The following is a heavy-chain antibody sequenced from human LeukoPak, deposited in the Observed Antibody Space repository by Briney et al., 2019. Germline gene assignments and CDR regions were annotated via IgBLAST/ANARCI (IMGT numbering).Heavy chain of an antibody. J-gene: IGHJ5*02. V-gene: IGHV3-23*01. CDR1: GFTFSSYA. Sequence: GGSLRLSCAASGFTFSSYAMSWVRQAPGKGLEWVSAISGSGGSTYYADSVKGRFTISRDNSKNTLYLQMNSLRAEDTAVYYCAKAGYCSGGSCYPPDNWFDPWGQGTLVTVSS. CDR2: ISGSGGST. CDR3: AKAGYCSGGSCYPPDNWFDP. D-gene: IGHD2-15*01.